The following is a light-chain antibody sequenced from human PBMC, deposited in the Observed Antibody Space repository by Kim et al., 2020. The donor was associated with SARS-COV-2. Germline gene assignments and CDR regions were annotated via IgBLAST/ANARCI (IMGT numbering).Light chain of an antibody. CDR2: DAA. CDR3: QQSYSLPYA. J-gene: IGKJ2*01. V-gene: IGKV1-39*01. Sequence: DIQMTQSPSSLSASIGDRVTITCRASQSISYYLNWYQQKPGKAPNPLIYDAASLQSGVPSRFCGSGSGTDFTLTISSLQPEDFATYYCQQSYSLPYAFGQGTKLEI. CDR1: QSISYY.